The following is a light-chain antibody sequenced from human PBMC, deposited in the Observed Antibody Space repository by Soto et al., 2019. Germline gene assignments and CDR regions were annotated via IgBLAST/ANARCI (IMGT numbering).Light chain of an antibody. V-gene: IGKV3-20*01. J-gene: IGKJ1*01. CDR2: GAS. Sequence: EIVLTQSPGTLSLSPGERATLSCRASQSVSSSYLAWYQQKPGQAPRLLIYGASSRATGIPDRFSGSGSATDFSLTISRLEPEDFAVYYWQQYGSATTWTFGQGTKVEIK. CDR3: QQYGSATTWT. CDR1: QSVSSSY.